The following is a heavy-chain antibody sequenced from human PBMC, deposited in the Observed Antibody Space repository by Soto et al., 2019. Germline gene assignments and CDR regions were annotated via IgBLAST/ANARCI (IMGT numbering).Heavy chain of an antibody. Sequence: GGSLRLSCSVSGFTFNNYAMHWVRQAPGKGLEYVSGISSNGGSTYYADSVKGRLTFSRDNSKNTLYLQMSSLRAEDTAVYYCARDLGIVVVPAAWYYYYGMDVWGQGTTVTVSS. V-gene: IGHV3-64D*06. J-gene: IGHJ6*02. CDR2: ISSNGGST. CDR1: GFTFNNYA. D-gene: IGHD2-2*01. CDR3: ARDLGIVVVPAAWYYYYGMDV.